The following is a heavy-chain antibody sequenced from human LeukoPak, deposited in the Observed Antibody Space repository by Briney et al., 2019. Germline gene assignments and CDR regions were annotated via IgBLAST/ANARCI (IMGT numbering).Heavy chain of an antibody. J-gene: IGHJ5*02. CDR2: INHSGST. CDR1: GGSISSYY. CDR3: ARGPAGYNWNYGSLWFDP. D-gene: IGHD1-7*01. V-gene: IGHV4-34*01. Sequence: SETLSLTCTVSGGSISSYYWSWIRQPPGKGLEWIGEINHSGSTNYNPSLKSRVTISVDTSKNQFSLKLSSVTAADTAAYYCARGPAGYNWNYGSLWFDPWGQGTLVTVSS.